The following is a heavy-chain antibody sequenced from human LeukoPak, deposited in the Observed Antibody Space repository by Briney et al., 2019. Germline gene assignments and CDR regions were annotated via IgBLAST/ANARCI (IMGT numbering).Heavy chain of an antibody. V-gene: IGHV4-31*03. CDR2: IYYSGST. J-gene: IGHJ5*02. Sequence: SQTLSLTCTVSGGSISSGGYYWSWIRQHPGKGLEWIGYIYYSGSTYYNPSLKSRVTISVDTSKNQFSLKLSSVTAADTAVYYCERYNSAAVAGRVSWFDPWGQGTLVTVSS. CDR1: GGSISSGGYY. D-gene: IGHD6-19*01. CDR3: ERYNSAAVAGRVSWFDP.